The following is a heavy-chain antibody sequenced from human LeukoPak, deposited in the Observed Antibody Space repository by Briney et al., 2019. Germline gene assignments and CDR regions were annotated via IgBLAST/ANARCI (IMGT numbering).Heavy chain of an antibody. Sequence: PGGSLRLSCTASGFTFNNYAMSWVRQAPGKGLEWASASSASGDSPYYADSVKGRFTISRDTSKNTLDLQMNSLRVEDTAVYYCAKGVYGSGSYREYFEQWGQGTLVTVSS. V-gene: IGHV3-23*01. D-gene: IGHD3-10*01. CDR2: SSASGDSP. J-gene: IGHJ1*01. CDR3: AKGVYGSGSYREYFEQ. CDR1: GFTFNNYA.